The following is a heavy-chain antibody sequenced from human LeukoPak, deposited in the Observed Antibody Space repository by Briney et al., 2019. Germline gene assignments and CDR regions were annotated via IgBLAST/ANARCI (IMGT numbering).Heavy chain of an antibody. V-gene: IGHV1-69*13. CDR3: ARDIAYYYDSSGP. CDR2: IIPIFGTA. D-gene: IGHD3-22*01. Sequence: ASVKVSCKASGGTFSSYAISWVRQAPGQGLEWMGGIIPIFGTANYAQKFQGRVTITADESTSTAYMELSSLRSEDTAVYYCARDIAYYYDSSGPWGQGTLVTVSS. J-gene: IGHJ5*02. CDR1: GGTFSSYA.